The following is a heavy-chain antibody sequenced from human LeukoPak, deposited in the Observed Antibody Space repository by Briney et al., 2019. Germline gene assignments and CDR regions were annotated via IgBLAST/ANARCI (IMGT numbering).Heavy chain of an antibody. J-gene: IGHJ4*02. D-gene: IGHD5-18*01. CDR1: GDPISTYH. V-gene: IGHV4-59*01. CDR3: ARDKRHSYGRYFAH. CDR2: MQSTGNS. Sequence: SETLSLTCSVFGDPISTYHWNWIRKPPGKGLEWIAYMQSTGNSQYNPSLKSRVAMSVDTSKNQVVLNLSSVTAADAAVYYCARDKRHSYGRYFAHWGQGMLVTVSS.